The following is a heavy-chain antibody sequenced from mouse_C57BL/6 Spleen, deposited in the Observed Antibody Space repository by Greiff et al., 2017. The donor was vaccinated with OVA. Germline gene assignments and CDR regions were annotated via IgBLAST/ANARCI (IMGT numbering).Heavy chain of an antibody. CDR1: GFTFSSYA. Sequence: EVQVVESGGGLVKPGGSLKLSCAASGFTFSSYAMSWVRQTPEKRLEWVATISDGGSYTYYPDNVKGRFTISRDNAKNNLYLQMSHLKSEDTAMYYCARDYMVTTRGAMDYWGQGTSVTVSS. D-gene: IGHD2-2*01. J-gene: IGHJ4*01. V-gene: IGHV5-4*01. CDR3: ARDYMVTTRGAMDY. CDR2: ISDGGSYT.